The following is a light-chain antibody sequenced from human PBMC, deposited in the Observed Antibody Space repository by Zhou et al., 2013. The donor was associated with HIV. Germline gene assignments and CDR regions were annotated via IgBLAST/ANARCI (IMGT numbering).Light chain of an antibody. CDR1: QSISSY. CDR3: LQHNSLPQT. V-gene: IGKV1-17*02. Sequence: DIQMTQSPSTLSASAGDRVTITCRSSQSISSYLNWYQQKPGKAPKRLIYSASSLQSGVPSRFSGSGSGTEFTLTISNLQLEDFATYYCLQHNSLPQTFGQGTKVEIK. J-gene: IGKJ1*01. CDR2: SAS.